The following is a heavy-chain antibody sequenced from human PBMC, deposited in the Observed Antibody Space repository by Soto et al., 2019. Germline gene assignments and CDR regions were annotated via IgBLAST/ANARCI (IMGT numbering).Heavy chain of an antibody. CDR3: AKDWFDY. CDR2: VLTTGAS. J-gene: IGHJ5*01. Sequence: EVQLLESGGGLVQPGGSLRLSCAASGFIFNNYPMTWVRQAPGKGLEWVSTVLTTGASYYADSVRGRFTISRDDSKSTLYLQMNSLRVDDTAEYYWAKDWFDYWGQGTLVTVSS. CDR1: GFIFNNYP. V-gene: IGHV3-23*01.